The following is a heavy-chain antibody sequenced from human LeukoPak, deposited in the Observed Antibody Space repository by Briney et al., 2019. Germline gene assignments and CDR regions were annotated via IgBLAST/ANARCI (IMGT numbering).Heavy chain of an antibody. CDR2: IYHSGST. D-gene: IGHD1-26*01. J-gene: IGHJ4*02. Sequence: SETLSLTCTVSGYSISSGYYWGWIRQPPGKGLEWIGSIYHSGSTYYNPSLKSRVTISVDTSKNQFSLKLSSVTAADTAVYYCARDRLSGSTYWGQGTLVTVSS. CDR1: GYSISSGYY. CDR3: ARDRLSGSTY. V-gene: IGHV4-38-2*02.